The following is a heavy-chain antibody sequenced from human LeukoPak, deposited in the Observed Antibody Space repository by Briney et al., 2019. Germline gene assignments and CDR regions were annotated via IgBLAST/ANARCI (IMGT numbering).Heavy chain of an antibody. Sequence: GGSLRLSCAASGFTFSSYSMNWVRQDPGKGLEWVSSISSSSSYIYYADSVKGRFTISRDNAENSLYLQMNSLRAGDTAVYYCARQAVARPFDLWGQGTMVAVSS. CDR1: GFTFSSYS. V-gene: IGHV3-21*01. CDR2: ISSSSSYI. CDR3: ARQAVARPFDL. J-gene: IGHJ3*01.